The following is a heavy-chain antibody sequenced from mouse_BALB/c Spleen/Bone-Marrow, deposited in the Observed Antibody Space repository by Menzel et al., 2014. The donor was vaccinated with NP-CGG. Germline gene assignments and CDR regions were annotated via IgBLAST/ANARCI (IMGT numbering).Heavy chain of an antibody. CDR1: GFTFTDYA. Sequence: QVQLQQSGSELVRPGESVKISCKGSGFTFTDYAMHWVKRSHAKSLEWIGVISIYYDNTNYNQKFKGKATMTVDKSSSTDYMELARLTSEDSDIYYRARGIRLPLDYWGEGTTPTVSS. J-gene: IGHJ2*01. V-gene: IGHV1S137*01. CDR2: ISIYYDNT. D-gene: IGHD1-2*01. CDR3: ARGIRLPLDY.